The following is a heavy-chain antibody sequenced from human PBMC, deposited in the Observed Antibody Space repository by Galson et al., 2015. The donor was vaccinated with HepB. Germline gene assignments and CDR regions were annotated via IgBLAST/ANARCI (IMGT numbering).Heavy chain of an antibody. CDR1: GYTLTELS. Sequence: SVKVSCKVSGYTLTELSMHWVRQAPGKGLEWMGGFDPEDGETIYAQKFQGRVTMTEDTSTDTAYMELSSLRSEDTAVYYCATDSRSRDTVTYFDYWGQGTLVTVSS. D-gene: IGHD4-17*01. CDR3: ATDSRSRDTVTYFDY. CDR2: FDPEDGET. V-gene: IGHV1-24*01. J-gene: IGHJ4*02.